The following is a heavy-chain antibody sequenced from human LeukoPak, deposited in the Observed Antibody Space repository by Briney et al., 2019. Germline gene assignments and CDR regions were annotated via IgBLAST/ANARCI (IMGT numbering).Heavy chain of an antibody. CDR3: AKDQVNAVRGVFDY. D-gene: IGHD3-10*01. CDR1: GFTFSSYA. J-gene: IGHJ4*02. CDR2: ISDSGDIT. Sequence: GGSLRLSCAASGFTFSSYAMSWVRQAPGKGLGWVSSISDSGDITYYAESVKGRFTISRDNSKNTLSVQMNSLRAEDTAVYYCAKDQVNAVRGVFDYWGQGTLVTVSS. V-gene: IGHV3-23*01.